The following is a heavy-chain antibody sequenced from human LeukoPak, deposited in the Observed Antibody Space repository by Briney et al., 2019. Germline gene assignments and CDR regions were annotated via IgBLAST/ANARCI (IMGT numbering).Heavy chain of an antibody. Sequence: GGSLRLSCAASGFNFKSYTMNWVRQAPGKGLVWVSFISRTSSDLLYADSVKGRFTVSRDNGKNSLYLQMNSLRAEDTAVYYCAGAAGHYFDYWGQGSLVTVSS. CDR3: AGAAGHYFDY. J-gene: IGHJ4*02. CDR2: ISRTSSDL. CDR1: GFNFKSYT. D-gene: IGHD3-10*01. V-gene: IGHV3-21*06.